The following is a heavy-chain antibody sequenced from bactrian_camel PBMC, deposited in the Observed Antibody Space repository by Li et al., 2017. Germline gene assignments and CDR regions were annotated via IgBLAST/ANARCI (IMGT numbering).Heavy chain of an antibody. CDR2: IESDGST. CDR1: GDTIGRYC. Sequence: LVESGGGSVQVGGSLTLSCVASGDTIGRYCMGWFRQIPDREREGVAGIESDGSTSYADSVKGRFTISHDAAKSTLYLQMNSLKPEDSAMYYCRKAYYDIGATLRSQGTQVTVS. D-gene: IGHD2*01. V-gene: IGHV3S55*01. J-gene: IGHJ4*01.